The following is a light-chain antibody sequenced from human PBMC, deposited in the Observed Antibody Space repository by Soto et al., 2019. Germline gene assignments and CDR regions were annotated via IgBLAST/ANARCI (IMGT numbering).Light chain of an antibody. Sequence: EIVMTQSPATLSVSPGEWATLSCRASQSASSSYLAWYQQRPGQAPRLLIYGASSRATGIPDRFSGSGSGTDFTLTISRLEPEDFAVYYCQQRSNWPITFGQGTRLEIK. CDR3: QQRSNWPIT. CDR2: GAS. J-gene: IGKJ5*01. CDR1: QSASSSY. V-gene: IGKV3D-20*02.